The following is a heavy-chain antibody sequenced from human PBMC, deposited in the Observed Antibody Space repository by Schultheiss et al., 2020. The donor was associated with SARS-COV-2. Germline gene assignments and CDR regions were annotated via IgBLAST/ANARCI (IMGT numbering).Heavy chain of an antibody. Sequence: GGSLRLSCAASGFTFSSYGMHWVRQAPGKGLEWVSSISSSSSYIYYADSVKGRFTISRDNSKNTLYLQMNSLRAEDTAVYYCARGQRGSGSSLDYWGQGTLVTVSS. V-gene: IGHV3-21*01. CDR2: ISSSSSYI. J-gene: IGHJ4*02. CDR3: ARGQRGSGSSLDY. CDR1: GFTFSSYG. D-gene: IGHD3-10*01.